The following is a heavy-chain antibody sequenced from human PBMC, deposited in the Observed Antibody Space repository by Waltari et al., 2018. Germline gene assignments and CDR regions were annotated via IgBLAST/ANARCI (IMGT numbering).Heavy chain of an antibody. J-gene: IGHJ3*02. CDR3: ARGGLYGQQLLESAFEI. V-gene: IGHV1-69*05. CDR2: IIPMFGTA. CDR1: GGSFSTHA. Sequence: GAELKKPGSSVKVSCKVSGGSFSTHAITWVRQAPGQGLEWMGGIIPMFGTANYAQKIQDRVTINTDESMTTAYMHLSSLTSDDTAVYYCARGGLYGQQLLESAFEIWGQGTKVTVSS. D-gene: IGHD6-13*01.